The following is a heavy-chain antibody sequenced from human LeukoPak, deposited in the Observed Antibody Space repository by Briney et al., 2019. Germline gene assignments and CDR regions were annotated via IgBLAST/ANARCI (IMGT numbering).Heavy chain of an antibody. V-gene: IGHV3-21*01. Sequence: PGGSLRLSCAGSGFTFNNYAMSWVRRAPGKGLEWVSSISSSSSYIYYADSVKGRFTISRDSAKNSLYLQMNSLRAEDTAVYYCARDGYSYGLDYWGQGTLVTVSS. J-gene: IGHJ4*02. CDR3: ARDGYSYGLDY. D-gene: IGHD5-18*01. CDR1: GFTFNNYA. CDR2: ISSSSSYI.